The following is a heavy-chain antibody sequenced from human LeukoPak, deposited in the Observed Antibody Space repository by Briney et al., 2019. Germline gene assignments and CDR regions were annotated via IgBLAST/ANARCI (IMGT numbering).Heavy chain of an antibody. CDR1: GSYW. D-gene: IGHD2/OR15-2a*01. J-gene: IGHJ4*02. V-gene: IGHV3-74*01. CDR3: VSFYETY. CDR2: TNSDGSWT. Sequence: PGGSLRLSCAASGSYWMHWVRQAPGKGLVWVSHTNSDGSWTIYADSVKGRFTISKDNAKNTVYLQMNNLRAEDTAVYYCVSFYETYWGRGTLVTVSS.